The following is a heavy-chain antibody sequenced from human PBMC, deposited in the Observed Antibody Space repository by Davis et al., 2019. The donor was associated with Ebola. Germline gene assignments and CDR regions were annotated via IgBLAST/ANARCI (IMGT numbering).Heavy chain of an antibody. CDR2: TYYRSKWYN. Sequence: SQTLSLTCAISGDSLSRSSTAWNWIRQSPSRGLEWLGRTYYRSKWYNDYAVSVKSRITINPDTSKNQFSLQLNSVTPEDTAVYYCARVGGSSWYSDGMDVWGQGTTVTVSS. CDR3: ARVGGSSWYSDGMDV. J-gene: IGHJ6*02. CDR1: GDSLSRSSTA. D-gene: IGHD6-13*01. V-gene: IGHV6-1*01.